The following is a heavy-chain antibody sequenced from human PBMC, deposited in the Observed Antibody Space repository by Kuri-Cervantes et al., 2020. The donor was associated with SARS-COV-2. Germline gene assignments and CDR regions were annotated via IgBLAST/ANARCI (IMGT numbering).Heavy chain of an antibody. CDR2: MNPNSGNT. CDR3: ARGVKKEPRLLWFRELFYYFDY. CDR1: GYTFTSYD. Sequence: ASVKVSCKASGYTFTSYDINWVRQATGQGLEWMGWMNPNSGNTGYAQKFQGRVTMTRNTSISTAYMELSSLRSEDTAVYYCARGVKKEPRLLWFRELFYYFDYWGQGTLVTVSS. D-gene: IGHD3-10*01. J-gene: IGHJ4*02. V-gene: IGHV1-8*01.